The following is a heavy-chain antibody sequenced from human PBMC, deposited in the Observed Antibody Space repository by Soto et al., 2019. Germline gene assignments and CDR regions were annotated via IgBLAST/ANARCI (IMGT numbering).Heavy chain of an antibody. Sequence: ASVKVSCKASGYTFTSYGISWVRQAPGQGLEWMGWISAYNGNTNYAQKLQGRVTMTTDTSTSTAYMELRSLRSDDTAVYYCARDEDIVLMVYAIRDYYYYGMDVWGQGTTVTVSS. CDR2: ISAYNGNT. CDR1: GYTFTSYG. J-gene: IGHJ6*02. D-gene: IGHD2-8*01. V-gene: IGHV1-18*01. CDR3: ARDEDIVLMVYAIRDYYYYGMDV.